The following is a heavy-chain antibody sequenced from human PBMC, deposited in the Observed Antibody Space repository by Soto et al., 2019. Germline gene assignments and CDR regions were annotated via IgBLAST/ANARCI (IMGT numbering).Heavy chain of an antibody. CDR2: IIPIFGTA. V-gene: IGHV1-69*13. J-gene: IGHJ6*02. CDR1: VGTFRSYA. D-gene: IGHD2-2*02. CDR3: ARVPAIIPATAIQSRYYYYYGMDV. Sequence: GASVKVSCKASVGTFRSYAISWVRQAPGQGLEWMGGIIPIFGTANYAQKFQGRVTITADESTSTAYMELSSLRSEDTAVYYCARVPAIIPATAIQSRYYYYYGMDVWGQGPTVTVSS.